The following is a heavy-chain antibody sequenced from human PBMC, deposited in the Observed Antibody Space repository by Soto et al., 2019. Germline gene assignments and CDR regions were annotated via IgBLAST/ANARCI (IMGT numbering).Heavy chain of an antibody. V-gene: IGHV3-7*04. CDR1: GFTFSSHW. D-gene: IGHD1-26*01. CDR2: IKEDGSDI. CDR3: GRDSGTYHIDY. J-gene: IGHJ4*02. Sequence: EVHLVESGGDLVQPGGSLRLSCVASGFTFSSHWMTWVRQAPCKGLEWVANIKEDGSDIYYADSVKGRFTISRDNAKKSLYLQMNSLRAEDTAVYYCGRDSGTYHIDYWGQGTLVTVSS.